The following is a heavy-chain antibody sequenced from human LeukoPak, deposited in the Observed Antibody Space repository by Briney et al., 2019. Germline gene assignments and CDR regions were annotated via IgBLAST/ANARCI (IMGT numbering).Heavy chain of an antibody. Sequence: SVKVSCKASGGTFSSYTISWVRQAPRQGLEWMGRIIPILGIANYAQKFQGRVTITADKSTSTAYMELSSLRSEDTAVYYCARANSDYYDSSGYYGYAFDIWGQGTMVTVSS. CDR3: ARANSDYYDSSGYYGYAFDI. CDR1: GGTFSSYT. D-gene: IGHD3-22*01. J-gene: IGHJ3*02. V-gene: IGHV1-69*02. CDR2: IIPILGIA.